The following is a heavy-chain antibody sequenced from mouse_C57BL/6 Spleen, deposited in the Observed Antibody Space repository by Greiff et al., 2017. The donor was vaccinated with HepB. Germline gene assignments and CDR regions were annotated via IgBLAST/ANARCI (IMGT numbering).Heavy chain of an antibody. V-gene: IGHV1-61*01. J-gene: IGHJ1*03. D-gene: IGHD1-1*01. CDR2: IYPSDSET. CDR3: ARAGGSPWYFDV. CDR1: GYTFTSYW. Sequence: QVQLQQPGAELVRPGSSVKLSCKASGYTFTSYWMDWVSQSPGQGLEWIGTIYPSDSETHYNQKFKDKATLTVDKSSSTAYMQLSSLTSEDSAVYYCARAGGSPWYFDVWGTGTTVTVSS.